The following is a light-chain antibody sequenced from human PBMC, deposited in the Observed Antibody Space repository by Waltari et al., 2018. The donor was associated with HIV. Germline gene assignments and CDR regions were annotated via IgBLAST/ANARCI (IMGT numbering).Light chain of an antibody. J-gene: IGLJ3*02. CDR3: AAWDDSLSGHWV. V-gene: IGLV1-47*01. CDR1: SSNIGSNF. Sequence: QSVLTQPPSASGTPGQRVTISCSGSSSNIGSNFVYWYQQLPGTAPKLLIYRNTQRASGVHDRFSGSKSGTSASMAISGLRSEDDADYYCAAWDDSLSGHWVFGGGTKVTVL. CDR2: RNT.